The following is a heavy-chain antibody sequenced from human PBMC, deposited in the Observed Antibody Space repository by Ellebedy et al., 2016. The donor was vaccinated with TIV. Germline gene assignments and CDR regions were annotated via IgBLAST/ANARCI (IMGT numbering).Heavy chain of an antibody. V-gene: IGHV3-30-3*01. CDR3: ARQSPVAGDYVDY. CDR1: GFTFSNHA. Sequence: GESLKISXAASGFTFSNHAMHWVRQAPGKGLEWVTLISYEGSNKYYADSVKGRFTVSRDNSKNTLYLQMNSLRTEDTGVNYCARQSPVAGDYVDYWGQGTPVTVSS. J-gene: IGHJ4*02. CDR2: ISYEGSNK. D-gene: IGHD6-19*01.